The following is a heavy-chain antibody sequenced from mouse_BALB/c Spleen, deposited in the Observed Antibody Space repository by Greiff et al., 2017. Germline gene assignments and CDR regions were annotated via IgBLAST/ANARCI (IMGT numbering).Heavy chain of an antibody. CDR3: AREGFYDPYAMDY. D-gene: IGHD2-12*01. CDR1: GFSLTSYG. Sequence: QVQLKQSGPGLVAPSQSLSITCTVSGFSLTSYGVHWVRQPPGKGLEWLGVIWAGGSTNYNSALMSRQSISKDNSKNQVFLKMNSLQTADTAMYSCAREGFYDPYAMDYWGQGTSVTVSS. CDR2: IWAGGST. V-gene: IGHV2-9*02. J-gene: IGHJ4*01.